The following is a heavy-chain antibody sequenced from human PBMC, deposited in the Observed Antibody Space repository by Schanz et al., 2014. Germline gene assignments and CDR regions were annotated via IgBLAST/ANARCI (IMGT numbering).Heavy chain of an antibody. J-gene: IGHJ4*02. D-gene: IGHD2-2*01. V-gene: IGHV3-11*01. Sequence: QVQLVESGGGVVRPGGSLRLSCAASGFTFSDYYMSWIRQAPGKGLEWVSDISDSGDSTHYADSVKGRFTISRDNAKNSLFLQMNSLSAEDTAVYYCAKVAPAATYLDSWGLGTLVTVSS. CDR2: ISDSGDST. CDR3: AKVAPAATYLDS. CDR1: GFTFSDYY.